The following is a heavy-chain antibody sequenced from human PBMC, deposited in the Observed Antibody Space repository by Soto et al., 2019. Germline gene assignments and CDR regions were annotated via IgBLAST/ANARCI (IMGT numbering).Heavy chain of an antibody. Sequence: SETLSLTCAVSGYSISSGYYWGWIRQPPGKGLEWIGSIFRSGSTYSNPSLKSRVTMSVDTSKNQFSLKLASVTAADTAVYYCARDPGSGWLGHFDNWGQGTLVTVSS. CDR1: GYSISSGYY. CDR2: IFRSGST. D-gene: IGHD6-19*01. J-gene: IGHJ4*02. V-gene: IGHV4-38-2*02. CDR3: ARDPGSGWLGHFDN.